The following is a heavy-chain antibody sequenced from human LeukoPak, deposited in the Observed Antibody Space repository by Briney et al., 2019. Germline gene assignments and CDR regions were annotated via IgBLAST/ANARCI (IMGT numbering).Heavy chain of an antibody. Sequence: GGSLRLSCAASGFTFDDYAMHWVRQAPGKGLEWVSGISWNSGGIGYADSVRGRFTISRDNAKNSLYLQMNSLRAEDTAFYYCAKDRGFSSGLDNWGQGTLVTASS. CDR2: ISWNSGGI. D-gene: IGHD6-19*01. V-gene: IGHV3-9*01. CDR1: GFTFDDYA. J-gene: IGHJ4*02. CDR3: AKDRGFSSGLDN.